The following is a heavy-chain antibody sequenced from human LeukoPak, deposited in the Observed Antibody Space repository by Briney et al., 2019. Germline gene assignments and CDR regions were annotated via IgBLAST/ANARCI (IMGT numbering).Heavy chain of an antibody. D-gene: IGHD5-24*01. CDR3: ARGLGMATNSWEYFFDY. CDR2: INHSGST. Sequence: SETLSLTCAVYGGSFSGYYWSWIRQPPGKGLEWIGEINHSGSTNYNPSLKSRVTISVDTSKNQFSLKLSSVTAADTAVYYCARGLGMATNSWEYFFDYWGQGTLVTVSS. CDR1: GGSFSGYY. J-gene: IGHJ4*02. V-gene: IGHV4-34*01.